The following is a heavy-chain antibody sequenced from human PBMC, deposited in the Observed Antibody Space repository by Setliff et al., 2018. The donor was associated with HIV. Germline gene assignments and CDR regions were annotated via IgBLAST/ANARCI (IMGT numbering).Heavy chain of an antibody. Sequence: SETLSLTCIVSGASINSHYWYWIRQPPGKGLEWIGHVYYTGSANYNPSLKSRVTVSVDTSMNQFSLNLNSVTATDTAVYYCARGSCFNTGCLDSWGQGALVTVSS. CDR3: ARGSCFNTGCLDS. CDR2: VYYTGSA. D-gene: IGHD2-2*01. CDR1: GASINSHY. J-gene: IGHJ4*02. V-gene: IGHV4-59*08.